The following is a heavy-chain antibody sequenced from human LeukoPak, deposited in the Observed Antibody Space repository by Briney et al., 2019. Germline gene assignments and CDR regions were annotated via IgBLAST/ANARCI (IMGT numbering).Heavy chain of an antibody. D-gene: IGHD4-17*01. CDR1: GFTFSSYA. V-gene: IGHV3-23*01. CDR3: AKIPTDTTVTSDY. J-gene: IGHJ4*02. Sequence: GGSLRLSCAASGFTFSSYAMSWVRQAPGKGLEWVSAISGSGGSTYYADSVKGRFTISRDNSKNTLYLQMNSLRAGDTAVYYCAKIPTDTTVTSDYWGQGTLVTVSS. CDR2: ISGSGGST.